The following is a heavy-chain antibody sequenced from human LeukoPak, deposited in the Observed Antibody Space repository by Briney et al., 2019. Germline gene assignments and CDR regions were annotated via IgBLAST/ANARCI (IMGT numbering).Heavy chain of an antibody. Sequence: PSETLSLTCTVSGASISNYYWIWIQQPAGKGLEWIGLIYTSGNTNYNPSLKSRVTMSVDTSKNQFSLKLSSVTAADTAVYYCARVRGITSMAYFDYWGQGTLVTVSS. CDR1: GASISNYY. J-gene: IGHJ4*02. D-gene: IGHD5-18*01. V-gene: IGHV4-4*07. CDR3: ARVRGITSMAYFDY. CDR2: IYTSGNT.